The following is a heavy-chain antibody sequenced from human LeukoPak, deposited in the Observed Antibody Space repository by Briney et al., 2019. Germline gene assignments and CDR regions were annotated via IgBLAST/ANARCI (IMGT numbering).Heavy chain of an antibody. J-gene: IGHJ5*02. V-gene: IGHV4-39*07. CDR3: AREGDSSSMGWFDP. CDR2: IYHSGRT. Sequence: SETLSLTCTVSGYSISSSSYYWGWIRQPPGKGLEWIGSIYHSGRTYYNPSLKSRVTISVDTSKNQFSLKLSSVTAADTAVYYCAREGDSSSMGWFDPWGQGTLVTVSS. CDR1: GYSISSSSYY. D-gene: IGHD6-13*01.